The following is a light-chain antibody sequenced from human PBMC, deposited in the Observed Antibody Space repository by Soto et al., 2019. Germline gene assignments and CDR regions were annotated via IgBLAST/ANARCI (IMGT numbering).Light chain of an antibody. CDR3: QQYGSSSWT. V-gene: IGKV3-20*01. J-gene: IGKJ1*01. CDR2: GAS. Sequence: EIVLTQSPASPSLSPGERATLSCRASQSVSSYLAWYQQKPGQAPRLLIYGASTRATGIPARFSGSGSGTEFTLTISRLEPEDFAVYYCQQYGSSSWTFGQGTKGDIK. CDR1: QSVSSY.